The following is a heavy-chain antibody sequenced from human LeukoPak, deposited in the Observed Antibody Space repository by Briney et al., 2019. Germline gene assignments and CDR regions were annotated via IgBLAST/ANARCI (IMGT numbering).Heavy chain of an antibody. Sequence: GGSLRLSCAASGFTFSAYSMNWIRQAPGKGLEWISYSSGSGRSIFSADSVRGRFTISRDNANNSLFLQMNSLRAEDTAVYYCARGRYYDTSAYNYFDPWGQGTLVTVSS. D-gene: IGHD3-22*01. J-gene: IGHJ5*02. CDR2: SSGSGRSI. CDR1: GFTFSAYS. CDR3: ARGRYYDTSAYNYFDP. V-gene: IGHV3-48*01.